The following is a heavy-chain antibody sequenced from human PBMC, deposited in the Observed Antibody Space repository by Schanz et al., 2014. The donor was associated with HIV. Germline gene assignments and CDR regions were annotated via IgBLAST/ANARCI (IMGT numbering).Heavy chain of an antibody. CDR2: IIPLFGTA. CDR3: ARDGSGVLEAIFYYFDY. V-gene: IGHV1-69*01. D-gene: IGHD1-1*01. CDR1: GGTFSSYG. Sequence: QVQLVQSGAEVKKPGSSVKVSCKASGGTFSSYGFIWVRQAPGQGLEWMGGIIPLFGTANYAQRFQGRVTITADESTSTTYMKLSGLTSEDTAVYYCARDGSGVLEAIFYYFDYWGQGALVTVSS. J-gene: IGHJ4*02.